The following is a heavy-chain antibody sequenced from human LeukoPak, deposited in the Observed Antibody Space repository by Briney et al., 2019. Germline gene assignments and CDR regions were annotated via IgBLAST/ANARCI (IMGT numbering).Heavy chain of an antibody. CDR2: ISYDGSNK. D-gene: IGHD2-15*01. J-gene: IGHJ3*02. Sequence: SGGSLRLSCAASGFTFSSYAMHWVRQAPGKGLEWVAVISYDGSNKYYADSVKGRFTISRDNSKNTLYLQMNSLRAEDTAVYYCARDKFKEMVVAVDIWGQGTMVTVSS. V-gene: IGHV3-30-3*01. CDR1: GFTFSSYA. CDR3: ARDKFKEMVVAVDI.